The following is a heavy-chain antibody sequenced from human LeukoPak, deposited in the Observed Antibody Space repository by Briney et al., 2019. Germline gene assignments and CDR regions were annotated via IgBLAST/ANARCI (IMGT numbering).Heavy chain of an antibody. CDR3: AREGGYCFGDTCRFFDY. CDR1: GFTFSRYS. Sequence: GGSLRLSCAASGFTFSRYSMNWVRQAPGKGLEWVASISGGRNYIYYSDSVRGRFTISRDDAGNSLYLQMNILSAEDTALYYCAREGGYCFGDTCRFFDYWGQGTLVTVSS. D-gene: IGHD2-15*01. CDR2: ISGGRNYI. J-gene: IGHJ4*02. V-gene: IGHV3-21*01.